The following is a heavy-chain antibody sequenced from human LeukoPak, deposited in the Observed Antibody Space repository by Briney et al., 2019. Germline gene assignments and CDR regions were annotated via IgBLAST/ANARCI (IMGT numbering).Heavy chain of an antibody. J-gene: IGHJ4*02. D-gene: IGHD3-16*01. CDR3: ARSNRGYFDY. V-gene: IGHV1-8*02. CDR1: GGTFSSYA. CDR2: MNPNSGNT. Sequence: GASVKVSCKASGGTFSSYAISWVRQATGQGLEWMGWMNPNSGNTGYAQKFQGRVTMTRNTSISTAYMELSSLRSEDTAVYYCARSNRGYFDYWGQGTLVTVSS.